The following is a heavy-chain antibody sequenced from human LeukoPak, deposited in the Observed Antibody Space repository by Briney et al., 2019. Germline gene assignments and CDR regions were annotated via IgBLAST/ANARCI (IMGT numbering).Heavy chain of an antibody. J-gene: IGHJ5*02. CDR1: GYTFTSYD. CDR3: ARFDMVVAATPINWFDP. D-gene: IGHD2-15*01. V-gene: IGHV1-8*01. Sequence: ASVKVSCKASGYTFTSYDINWVRQATGQGLEWMGWMNPNSGNTGYAQKFQGRVTMTRNTSISTAYMELSSLRSEDTAVYYCARFDMVVAATPINWFDPWGQGTLVTVSS. CDR2: MNPNSGNT.